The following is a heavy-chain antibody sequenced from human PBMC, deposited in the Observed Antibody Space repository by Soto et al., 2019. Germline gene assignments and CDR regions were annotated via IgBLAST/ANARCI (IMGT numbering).Heavy chain of an antibody. CDR1: GYTFTSYD. D-gene: IGHD3-10*01. CDR3: ARVNRQWFGAFDY. CDR2: MNPNSGNT. Sequence: GASVKVSCKASGYTFTSYDINWVRQATGQGLEWMGWMNPNSGNTGYAQKFQGRVTMTRNTSISTAYMELSSLRSEDTAVYYCARVNRQWFGAFDYWGQGTLITVSS. J-gene: IGHJ4*02. V-gene: IGHV1-8*01.